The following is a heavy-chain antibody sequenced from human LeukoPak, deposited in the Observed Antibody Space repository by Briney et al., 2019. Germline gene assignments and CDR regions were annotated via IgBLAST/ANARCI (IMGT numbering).Heavy chain of an antibody. CDR2: INHSGST. CDR1: GGSFSGYY. CDR3: ARGWELTADFDY. J-gene: IGHJ4*02. V-gene: IGHV4-34*01. Sequence: SETLSLTCAVYGGSFSGYYWSWIRQPPGKGLEWIGEINHSGSTNYNPSLKSRVTISVDKSKNQFSLKLSSVTAADTAVYYCARGWELTADFDYWGQGTLVTVSS. D-gene: IGHD1-26*01.